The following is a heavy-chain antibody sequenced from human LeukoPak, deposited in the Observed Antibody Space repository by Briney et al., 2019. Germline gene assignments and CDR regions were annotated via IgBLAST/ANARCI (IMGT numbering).Heavy chain of an antibody. CDR1: GFTFRSSE. J-gene: IGHJ1*01. V-gene: IGHV3-48*03. CDR3: VRDSYNGDYVPGYFQH. CDR2: ISGTGNTI. Sequence: GGSLRLSCATSGFTFRSSEMNWVRQAPGKWLEWVSYISGTGNTIYYTDSVKGRFTISRDNAKNSLYLQMNSLRAEDTAVYYCVRDSYNGDYVPGYFQHWGQGTLVTVSS. D-gene: IGHD4-17*01.